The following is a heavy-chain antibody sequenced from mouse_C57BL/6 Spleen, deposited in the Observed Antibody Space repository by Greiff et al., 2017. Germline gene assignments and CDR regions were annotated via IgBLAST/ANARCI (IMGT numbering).Heavy chain of an antibody. J-gene: IGHJ2*01. D-gene: IGHD1-1*01. V-gene: IGHV5-16*01. CDR1: GFTFSDYY. Sequence: EVMLVESEGGLVQPGSSMKLSCTASGFTFSDYYMAWVRQVPEKGLEWVANINYDGSSTYYLDSLKSRFIISRDNAKNILYLQMSSLKSEDTATYYCARGWDYYGSSSDYFDYWGQGTTLTVSS. CDR2: INYDGSST. CDR3: ARGWDYYGSSSDYFDY.